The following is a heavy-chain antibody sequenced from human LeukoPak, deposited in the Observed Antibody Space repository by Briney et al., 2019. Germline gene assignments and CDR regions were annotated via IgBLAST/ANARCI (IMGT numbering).Heavy chain of an antibody. V-gene: IGHV3-48*04. CDR2: ISSTASSI. CDR1: EFSFSSYS. J-gene: IGHJ5*02. CDR3: ARDVTYHGGDWFDP. D-gene: IGHD4-23*01. Sequence: GGSLRLFCEGSEFSFSSYSMTWVRQAPGKGLEWVSYISSTASSIYYADSVKGRFTISRHNAKNSLYLQMNSLRAEDTAVYYCARDVTYHGGDWFDPWGQGTLVTVSS.